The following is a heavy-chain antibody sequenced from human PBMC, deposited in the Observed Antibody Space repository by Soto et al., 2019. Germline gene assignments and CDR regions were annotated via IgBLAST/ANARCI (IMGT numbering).Heavy chain of an antibody. D-gene: IGHD3-22*01. CDR3: AGSSGDLTAYFDY. Sequence: QVHLVQSGAEVKKPGSSVKVSCKASGGTFSNCTINWVRQAPGQGLEWMGGIIPIFGTANYPQRFQGRVTITADEATSAAYMELSSLKSEETAVYYCAGSSGDLTAYFDYWGQGALVTVSS. CDR1: GGTFSNCT. J-gene: IGHJ4*02. CDR2: IIPIFGTA. V-gene: IGHV1-69*12.